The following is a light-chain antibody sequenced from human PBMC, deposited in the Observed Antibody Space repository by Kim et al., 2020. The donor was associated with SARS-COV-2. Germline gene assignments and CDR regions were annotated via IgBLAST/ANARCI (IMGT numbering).Light chain of an antibody. V-gene: IGLV6-57*03. J-gene: IGLJ3*02. CDR3: QAYDSRNWV. Sequence: KTVTISSTRSSGSIASNYVQWYQQRPGSAPTTVICEDNQRPSGVPDRFSCSIDRSSNSASLTISGLKTEDEADNYCQAYDSRNWVFGGGTQLTVL. CDR2: EDN. CDR1: SGSIASNY.